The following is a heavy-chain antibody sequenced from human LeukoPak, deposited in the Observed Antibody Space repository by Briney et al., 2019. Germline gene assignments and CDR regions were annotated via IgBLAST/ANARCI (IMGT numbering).Heavy chain of an antibody. CDR2: ISAYNGNT. V-gene: IGHV1-18*01. CDR1: GYTFTSYG. CDR3: ARARDVLLWFGAIPGWFDP. Sequence: GASVKVSCKASGYTFTSYGISWVRQAPGQGLEWMGWISAYNGNTNYAQKLQGRVTMTTDTSTSTAYMELRSLRSDDTAAYYCARARDVLLWFGAIPGWFDPWGQGTLVTVSS. D-gene: IGHD3-10*01. J-gene: IGHJ5*02.